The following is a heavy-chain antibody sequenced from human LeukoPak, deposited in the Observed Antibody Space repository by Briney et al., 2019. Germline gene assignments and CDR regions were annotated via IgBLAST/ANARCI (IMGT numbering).Heavy chain of an antibody. Sequence: PGGSLRLSCAASGFTFSSYAMHWVRQAPGKGLEWVAVISYDGSNKYYADSVKGRFTISRDNSKNTLYLQMNSLRAEDTAVYYCARPVRYYDSSGPDYWGQGTLVTVSS. D-gene: IGHD3-22*01. CDR2: ISYDGSNK. CDR1: GFTFSSYA. V-gene: IGHV3-30*04. J-gene: IGHJ4*02. CDR3: ARPVRYYDSSGPDY.